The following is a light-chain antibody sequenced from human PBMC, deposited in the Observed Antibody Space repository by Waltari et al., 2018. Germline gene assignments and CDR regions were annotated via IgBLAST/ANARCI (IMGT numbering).Light chain of an antibody. CDR3: AAWDDSLSVSYV. CDR1: NSNIGRNP. Sequence: QSVLTQPPEASGTPGQTATTSCSAPNSNIGRNPVFWYQQLPGTAPKLLIYRSNQRPSGVPGRFSGSKSGTSASLAISGLRSEDEADYYCAAWDDSLSVSYVFGSGTKVTV. CDR2: RSN. J-gene: IGLJ1*01. V-gene: IGLV1-47*01.